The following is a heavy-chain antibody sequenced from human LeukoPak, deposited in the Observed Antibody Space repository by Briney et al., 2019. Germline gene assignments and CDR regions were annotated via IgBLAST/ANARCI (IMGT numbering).Heavy chain of an antibody. CDR2: ISTGSSTI. CDR1: GFTFSSYS. CDR3: ARETGYRLFDH. D-gene: IGHD1-14*01. J-gene: IGHJ4*02. Sequence: GGSLRLSCAASGFTFSSYSLNWVRQAPGKGLEWVSYISTGSSTIYYADSVKGRFTISRDNAKNSLYLQMNSLRGEDTAVYFCARETGYRLFDHWGQGTLVTVYS. V-gene: IGHV3-48*01.